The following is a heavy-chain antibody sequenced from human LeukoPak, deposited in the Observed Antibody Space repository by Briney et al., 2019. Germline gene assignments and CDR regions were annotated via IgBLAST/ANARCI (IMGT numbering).Heavy chain of an antibody. CDR3: ARGRGGA. CDR2: IASEGFI. Sequence: PGGSLRLSCAVAGVAVNSYFMGWVRQAPGRGLEWVSLIASEGFIYYADSVKGRFTISRDNSKNTLYLQMNSLRAEDTASYFYARGRGGAWGRGALVTVS. CDR1: GVAVNSYF. J-gene: IGHJ5*02. D-gene: IGHD2-15*01. V-gene: IGHV3-53*01.